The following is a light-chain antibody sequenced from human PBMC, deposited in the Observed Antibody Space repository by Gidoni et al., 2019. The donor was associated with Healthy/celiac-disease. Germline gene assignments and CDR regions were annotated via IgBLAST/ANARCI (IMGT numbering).Light chain of an antibody. CDR2: QDN. J-gene: IGLJ2*01. CDR3: QAWDSSTVV. V-gene: IGLV3-1*01. Sequence: SYEVTQPPSVSVSPGQTANIACSGDKLGDKYASWYQQKPGQSPVLVIYQDNKPPSGIPERFSGSNSGNTATLTISGTQAMDEADYYCQAWDSSTVVFGGGTKLTVL. CDR1: KLGDKY.